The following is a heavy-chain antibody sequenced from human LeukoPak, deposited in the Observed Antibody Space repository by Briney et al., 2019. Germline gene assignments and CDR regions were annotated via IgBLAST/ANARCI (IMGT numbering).Heavy chain of an antibody. CDR2: IYSGGST. D-gene: IGHD3-22*01. CDR1: GFTFRNYY. V-gene: IGHV3-53*01. CDR3: ARGRSGGYPYYYYYYMDV. Sequence: PGGSLRLSCAASGFTFRNYYMSWVRQAPGKGLEWVSVIYSGGSTYYADSVKGRFTISRDNSKNTLYLQMNSLRAEDTAVYYCARGRSGGYPYYYYYYMDVWGKGTTVTISS. J-gene: IGHJ6*03.